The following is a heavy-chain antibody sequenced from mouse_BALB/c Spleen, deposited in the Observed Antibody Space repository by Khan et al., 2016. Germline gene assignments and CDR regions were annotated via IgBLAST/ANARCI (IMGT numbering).Heavy chain of an antibody. Sequence: QVQLQQSGAELARPGASVKLSCKASGYTFTSYWMQWVKQRPGQGLQWIGTIYPGDGDTRYTQKFKGKATLTADKSSSTAYMQLSSLASEDSAVYYGARGGYGNYVVAYWGQGTLVTVSA. CDR2: IYPGDGDT. V-gene: IGHV1-87*01. CDR3: ARGGYGNYVVAY. CDR1: GYTFTSYW. J-gene: IGHJ3*01. D-gene: IGHD2-1*01.